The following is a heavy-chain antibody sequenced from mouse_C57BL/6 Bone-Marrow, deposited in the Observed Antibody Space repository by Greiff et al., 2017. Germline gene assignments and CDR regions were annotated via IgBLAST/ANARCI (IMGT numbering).Heavy chain of an antibody. V-gene: IGHV2-2*01. CDR1: GFSLTSYG. Sequence: VKLVESGPGLVQPSQSLSITCTVSGFSLTSYGVHWVRQSPGKGLEWLGVIWSGGSTDYNAAFISRLSISKDNSKSQVFFKMNILQADDTAIYYCARKPRGYFDVWGTGTTVTVSS. CDR3: ARKPRGYFDV. D-gene: IGHD6-1*01. J-gene: IGHJ1*03. CDR2: IWSGGST.